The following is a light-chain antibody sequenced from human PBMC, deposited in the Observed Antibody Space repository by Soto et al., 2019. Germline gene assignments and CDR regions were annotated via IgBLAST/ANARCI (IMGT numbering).Light chain of an antibody. Sequence: DIQMTQSPSSLSPSVGDRVTITCRASRSIRSYLNWYQQKPGKAPRILIYGAASLQSGVPSRFSGSGSGTDFTLTISSLQPEDFATYYCQQSYSVPFTFGPGTKVDIK. J-gene: IGKJ3*01. CDR2: GAA. V-gene: IGKV1-39*01. CDR3: QQSYSVPFT. CDR1: RSIRSY.